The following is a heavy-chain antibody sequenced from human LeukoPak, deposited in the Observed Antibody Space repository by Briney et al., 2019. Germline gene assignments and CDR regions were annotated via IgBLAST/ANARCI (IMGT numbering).Heavy chain of an antibody. CDR1: GFTFGSYA. V-gene: IGHV3-23*01. D-gene: IGHD3-10*01. CDR2: ISGSGGNT. CDR3: AKNRLFITLVNMDV. J-gene: IGHJ6*03. Sequence: PGGXXRLSCEVSGFTFGSYAMTWVRRAPGKGLEGVSAISGSGGNTHYADSVKGRFTISRENSKNTLYLQMNSLRVEDTAVYYCAKNRLFITLVNMDVWGKGTTVTVSS.